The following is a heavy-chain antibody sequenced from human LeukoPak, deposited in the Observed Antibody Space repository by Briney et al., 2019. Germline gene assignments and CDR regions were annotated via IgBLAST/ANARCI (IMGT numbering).Heavy chain of an antibody. V-gene: IGHV3-74*01. CDR2: INSDGWST. Sequence: PGGSLRLSCAASGFTFDDFAMHWVRQAPGKGLVWVSRINSDGWSTSYADPVKDRSTISRDNAKNTLYLQMNSLRAEDTAVYSCAKPRPSCSSTSCYLGGFAYWGQGTLVTVSS. CDR3: AKPRPSCSSTSCYLGGFAY. J-gene: IGHJ4*02. D-gene: IGHD2-2*01. CDR1: GFTFDDFA.